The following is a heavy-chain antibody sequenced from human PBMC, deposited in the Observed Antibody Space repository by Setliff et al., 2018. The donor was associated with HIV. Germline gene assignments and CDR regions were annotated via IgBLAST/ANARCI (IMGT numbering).Heavy chain of an antibody. CDR2: IYHSGST. CDR1: NYSISSAYY. D-gene: IGHD6-19*01. CDR3: ARRPAGAVAGGYGMDV. Sequence: PSETLSLTCAVSNYSISSAYYWGWIRHPPGKGLEWIGSIYHSGSTYYNLSLKSRVTISVDTSKNQFSLKLSSVTAADTAVYYCARRPAGAVAGGYGMDVWGQGTTVTVSS. J-gene: IGHJ6*02. V-gene: IGHV4-38-2*01.